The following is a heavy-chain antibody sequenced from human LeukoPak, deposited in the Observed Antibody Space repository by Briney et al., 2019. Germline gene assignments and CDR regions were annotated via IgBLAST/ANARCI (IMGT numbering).Heavy chain of an antibody. CDR3: STGVTTVTTSYFQH. V-gene: IGHV3-15*07. Sequence: GGSLRLSCAASGFTFTNAWMNWVRQAPGRGLEWVGRIKSKTDDGTTDYAAPVKGRFTISRDDSGNTLYLQMNSLKTEDTAIYYCSTGVTTVTTSYFQHWGQGTLVTVSS. CDR1: GFTFTNAW. D-gene: IGHD4-17*01. CDR2: IKSKTDDGTT. J-gene: IGHJ1*01.